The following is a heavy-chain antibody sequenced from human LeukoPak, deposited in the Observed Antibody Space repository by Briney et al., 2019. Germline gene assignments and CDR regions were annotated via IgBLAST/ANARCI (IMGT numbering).Heavy chain of an antibody. CDR1: GFTFSSYS. Sequence: KPGGSLRLSCAASGFTFSSYSMNWVRQAPGKGLEWVSSISSSSSYIYYADSVKGRFTISRDNAENSLYLQMNSLRAEDTAVYYCARGGLELGDAFDIWGQGTMVTVSS. CDR3: ARGGLELGDAFDI. V-gene: IGHV3-21*01. CDR2: ISSSSSYI. J-gene: IGHJ3*02. D-gene: IGHD7-27*01.